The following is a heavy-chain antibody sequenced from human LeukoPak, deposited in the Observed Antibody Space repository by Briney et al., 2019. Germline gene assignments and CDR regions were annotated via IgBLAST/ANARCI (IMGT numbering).Heavy chain of an antibody. CDR2: IYYSGST. Sequence: SETLTLTCTVSGGSVSSYYWSWIRQPPGKGLEWIAYIYYSGSTKYSPSLKSRVTISLDRSKNQFSLKLRSVTAADTAVYYCARLQVHCGGDCYTRWFDPWGQGTLVTVSS. J-gene: IGHJ5*02. CDR3: ARLQVHCGGDCYTRWFDP. V-gene: IGHV4-59*08. CDR1: GGSVSSYY. D-gene: IGHD2-21*02.